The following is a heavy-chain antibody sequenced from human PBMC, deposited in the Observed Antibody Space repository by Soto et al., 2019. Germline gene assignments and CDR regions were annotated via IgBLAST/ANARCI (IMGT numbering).Heavy chain of an antibody. J-gene: IGHJ3*02. V-gene: IGHV1-8*01. CDR1: GYTFTSYD. D-gene: IGHD4-17*01. CDR3: ARAGRYGDYTLDDAFYI. Sequence: ASVKVSCKASGYTFTSYDINWVRQATGQGLEWMGWMNPNSGNTGYAQKFQGRVTMTRNTSISTAYMELSSLRSEDTAVYYCARAGRYGDYTLDDAFYIWGQGTMVTVSS. CDR2: MNPNSGNT.